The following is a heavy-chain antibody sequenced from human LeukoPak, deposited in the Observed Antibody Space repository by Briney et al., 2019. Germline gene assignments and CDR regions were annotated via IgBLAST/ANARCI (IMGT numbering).Heavy chain of an antibody. CDR1: GYSFTSYW. J-gene: IGHJ6*03. CDR2: IYPGDSDT. CDR3: ARHERDQLLSWHYYYMDV. V-gene: IGHV5-51*01. Sequence: GESLKISYKGSGYSFTSYWIGWVRQMPGKGLGWMGIIYPGDSDTRYSPSFPGQVTISAHKSISTAYLQWSSLKASDTAMYYCARHERDQLLSWHYYYMDVWGKGTTVTVSS. D-gene: IGHD2-2*01.